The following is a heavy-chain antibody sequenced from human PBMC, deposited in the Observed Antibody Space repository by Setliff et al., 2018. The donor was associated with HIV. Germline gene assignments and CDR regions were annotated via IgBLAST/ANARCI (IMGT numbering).Heavy chain of an antibody. D-gene: IGHD5-12*01. CDR2: INDNGST. Sequence: PSETLSLTCSVSGGSISSSGYYWSWIRQPPGKGLEWIGEINDNGSTNYNPSLKSRVTISVDTSKNQFSLKLSSVTASDTAVYYCARGGNSRAAWFDSWGQGTLVTVSS. V-gene: IGHV4-39*07. CDR3: ARGGNSRAAWFDS. J-gene: IGHJ5*01. CDR1: GGSISSSGYY.